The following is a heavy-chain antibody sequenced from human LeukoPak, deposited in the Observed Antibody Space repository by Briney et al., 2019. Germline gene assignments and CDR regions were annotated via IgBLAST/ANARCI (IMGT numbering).Heavy chain of an antibody. D-gene: IGHD6-19*01. J-gene: IGHJ4*02. V-gene: IGHV3-23*01. CDR1: GFTFSNYA. Sequence: GGSLRLSCAASGFTFSNYAMSWVRQAPGKGLEWVSTISGGGITTYYADSAKGRFTISRDNSKNTMFLQMNSLRADDTAVYYCPRQSYASGWNPFDYWGQGNLVTVSS. CDR3: PRQSYASGWNPFDY. CDR2: ISGGGITT.